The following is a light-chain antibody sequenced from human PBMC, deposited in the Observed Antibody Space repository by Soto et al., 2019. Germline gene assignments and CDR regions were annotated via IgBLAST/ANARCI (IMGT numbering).Light chain of an antibody. CDR3: QQRDNRPSYT. V-gene: IGKV3-11*01. Sequence: ELVLTQSPATLSLSPGERATLSCRASQSVSSYLAWYQQKPGQPPRLLIYDASNRATGIPARFSGSGSGTDFTLTISSLEPEDFAVYYCQQRDNRPSYTFGQGTKLEIK. CDR2: DAS. CDR1: QSVSSY. J-gene: IGKJ2*01.